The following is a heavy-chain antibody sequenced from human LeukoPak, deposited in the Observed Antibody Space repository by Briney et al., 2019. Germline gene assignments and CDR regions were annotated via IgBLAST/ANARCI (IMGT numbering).Heavy chain of an antibody. CDR1: GFSFSSFA. CDR3: AKLRTGTATNFDY. Sequence: PGGSLRLSCAASGFSFSSFAMSWVRQAPGEGLEWVSGISGAGGSTYYADSVKGRFTISRDNSKNTLYVQMSSLRVEDTAVYYCAKLRTGTATNFDYWGQGTLVTVSS. J-gene: IGHJ4*02. V-gene: IGHV3-23*01. D-gene: IGHD1-1*01. CDR2: ISGAGGST.